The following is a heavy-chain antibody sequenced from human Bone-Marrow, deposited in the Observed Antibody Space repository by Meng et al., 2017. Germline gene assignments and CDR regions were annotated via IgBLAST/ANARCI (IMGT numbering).Heavy chain of an antibody. Sequence: LTLMESGLTYVIPTLSRTLTCTFSAVSLSPSGVGVGWIRQTPGKALEWLALIYWDDAKRHRPYLKRRLTITKDTSKHQVVLTMPNMDPVDTDTYYCAHRGGGDWFDPWGHGTLVTVSS. CDR2: IYWDDAK. CDR1: AVSLSPSGVG. V-gene: IGHV2-5*02. D-gene: IGHD2-15*01. J-gene: IGHJ5*02. CDR3: AHRGGGDWFDP.